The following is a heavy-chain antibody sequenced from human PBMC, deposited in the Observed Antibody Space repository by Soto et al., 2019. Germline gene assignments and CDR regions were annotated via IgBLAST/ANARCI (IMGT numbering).Heavy chain of an antibody. V-gene: IGHV3-23*01. CDR1: GSTFSSYA. CDR3: AKYYDSSGYYPTYFDY. CDR2: ISGSGGST. Sequence: GGSLRLSCAASGSTFSSYAMSWVRQAPGKGLEWVSAISGSGGSTYYADSVKGRFTISRDNSKNTLYLQMNSLRAEDTAVYYCAKYYDSSGYYPTYFDYWGQGTLVTVSS. D-gene: IGHD3-22*01. J-gene: IGHJ4*02.